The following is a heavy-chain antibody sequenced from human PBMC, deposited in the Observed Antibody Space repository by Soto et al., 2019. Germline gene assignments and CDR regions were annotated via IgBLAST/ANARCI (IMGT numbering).Heavy chain of an antibody. CDR2: ISSSSSYI. CDR1: GFTFSSYS. CDR3: AADPDLHGIKGLDY. V-gene: IGHV3-21*01. Sequence: GGSLRLSCAASGFTFSSYSMNWVRQAPGKGLEWVSSISSSSSYIYYADSVKGRFTISRDNAKNSLYLQMNSLRAEDTAVYYCAADPDLHGIKGLDYWGQGTLVTVSS. D-gene: IGHD1-20*01. J-gene: IGHJ4*02.